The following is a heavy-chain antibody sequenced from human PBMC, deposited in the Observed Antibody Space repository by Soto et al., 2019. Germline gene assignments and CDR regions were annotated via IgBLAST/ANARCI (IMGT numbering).Heavy chain of an antibody. CDR2: IVVGSGNT. J-gene: IGHJ6*02. CDR1: GFTFTSSA. D-gene: IGHD6-25*01. CDR3: AAASTTPSGHYYGMDV. V-gene: IGHV1-58*02. Sequence: QMQLVQSGPEVKKPGTSVQVSCKASGFTFTSSAMQWVRQARGQRLEWIGWIVVGSGNTNDAQKFQERVTITGDMSTSTAYMELRSLRSEDTAVYYCAAASTTPSGHYYGMDVWGQGTTFTVSS.